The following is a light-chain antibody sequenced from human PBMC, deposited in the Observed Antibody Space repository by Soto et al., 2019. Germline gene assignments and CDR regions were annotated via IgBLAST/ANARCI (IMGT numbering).Light chain of an antibody. J-gene: IGKJ2*01. V-gene: IGKV1-39*01. CDR2: AAS. CDR3: QQSYSTPPYT. CDR1: QSISSY. Sequence: MTQSPATLSVSPGERVTITCRASQSISSYLNWYQQKPGKAPKLLIYAASSLQSGVPSRFSGSGSGTDFTLTISSLQPEDFATYYCQQSYSTPPYTFGQGTKVDIK.